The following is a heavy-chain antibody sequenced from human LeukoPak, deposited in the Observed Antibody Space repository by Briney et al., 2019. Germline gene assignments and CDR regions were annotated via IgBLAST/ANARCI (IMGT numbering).Heavy chain of an antibody. V-gene: IGHV1-69*13. CDR2: IIPIFGTA. CDR3: ARVLATRYFDWSHPFDY. D-gene: IGHD3-9*01. Sequence: SVKVSCKVSGSTLNELIVHWVRQAPGKGLEWIGGIIPIFGTANYAQKFQGRATIIADESTSTAYMELSSLRSEDTAVYYCARVLATRYFDWSHPFDYWGQGTLVTVSS. J-gene: IGHJ4*02. CDR1: GSTLNELI.